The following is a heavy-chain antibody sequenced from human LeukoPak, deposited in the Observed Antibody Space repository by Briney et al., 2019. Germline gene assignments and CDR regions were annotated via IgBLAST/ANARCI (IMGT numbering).Heavy chain of an antibody. J-gene: IGHJ4*02. CDR1: GYTFTSYA. CDR2: INAGNGNT. Sequence: ASVTVSCTASGYTFTSYAMHWVRQAPGQRLEWMGWINAGNGNTKYSQKFQGRVTITRDTSASTAYMELSSLRSEDTAVYYCARAGKTTSKTAPNDYWGQGTLVTVSS. V-gene: IGHV1-3*01. D-gene: IGHD4-17*01. CDR3: ARAGKTTSKTAPNDY.